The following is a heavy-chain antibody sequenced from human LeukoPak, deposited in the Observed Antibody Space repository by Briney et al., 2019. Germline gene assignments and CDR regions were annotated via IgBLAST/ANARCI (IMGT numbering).Heavy chain of an antibody. D-gene: IGHD3-9*01. CDR3: ARGLDDILTGSPYWFDP. Sequence: SVKVSCKASGGTFSSYTISWVRQAPGQGLEWMGMIIPILGIANYAQKFQGRVTITADKSTSTACMELSSLRSEDTAVYYCARGLDDILTGSPYWFDPWGQGTLVTVSS. CDR1: GGTFSSYT. V-gene: IGHV1-69*02. J-gene: IGHJ5*02. CDR2: IIPILGIA.